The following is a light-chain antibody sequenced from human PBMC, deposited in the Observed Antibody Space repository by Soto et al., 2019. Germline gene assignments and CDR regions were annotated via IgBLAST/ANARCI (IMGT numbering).Light chain of an antibody. CDR3: QQSYSTPHT. Sequence: DIQMTQSPSTLSASVGDRVTITCRASQSISSWLAWYQQKPGKAPKLLIYGASSLQSGVPSRFSGIGSGTDFTLTISSLQPEDFATYYCQQSYSTPHTFGQGTRLEIK. V-gene: IGKV1-39*01. CDR1: QSISSW. J-gene: IGKJ5*01. CDR2: GAS.